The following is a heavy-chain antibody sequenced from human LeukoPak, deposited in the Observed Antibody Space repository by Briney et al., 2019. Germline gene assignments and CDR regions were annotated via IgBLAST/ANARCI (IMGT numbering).Heavy chain of an antibody. D-gene: IGHD1-14*01. CDR1: GGSFSGYY. V-gene: IGHV4-34*01. CDR2: INHSGST. J-gene: IGHJ3*02. Sequence: SETLSLTCAVYGGSFSGYYWSWIRQPPGKGLEWIGEINHSGSTNYNPSLKSRVTISVDTSKNQFSLKLSSVTAADTAVYYCANPGGAGAFDIWGQGTMVTVSS. CDR3: ANPGGAGAFDI.